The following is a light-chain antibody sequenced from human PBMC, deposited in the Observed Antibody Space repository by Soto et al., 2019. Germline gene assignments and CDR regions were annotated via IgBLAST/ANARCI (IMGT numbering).Light chain of an antibody. J-gene: IGKJ2*01. CDR3: QQRSNWRYT. CDR2: DAS. CDR1: QSGSSS. V-gene: IGKV3-11*01. Sequence: EIVLTQSPATLSLSPGERATLSCRASQSGSSSLAWYQQKPGQAPRLLIYDASNRATGIPARFSGSGSGTDFTLTISSLEPEDFAVYYCQQRSNWRYTFGQGTKVEIK.